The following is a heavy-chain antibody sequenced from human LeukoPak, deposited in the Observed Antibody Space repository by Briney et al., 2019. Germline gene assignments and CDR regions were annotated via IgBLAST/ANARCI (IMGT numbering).Heavy chain of an antibody. Sequence: GGSLRLSCAASGFTFSSYGMHWVRQAPGKGLEWVAFIRYDGSNKYYADSVKGRFTISRDNPKNTLYLQMNSLRAEDTAVYYCAKESGDTDAFDIWGQGTMVTVSS. CDR1: GFTFSSYG. CDR2: IRYDGSNK. V-gene: IGHV3-30*02. J-gene: IGHJ3*02. CDR3: AKESGDTDAFDI. D-gene: IGHD4-17*01.